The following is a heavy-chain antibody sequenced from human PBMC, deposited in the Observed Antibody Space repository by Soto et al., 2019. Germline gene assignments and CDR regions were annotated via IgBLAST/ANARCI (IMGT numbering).Heavy chain of an antibody. CDR2: IYHSGST. V-gene: IGHV4-30-2*01. J-gene: IGHJ4*02. D-gene: IGHD5-12*01. CDR3: AAGGGLPRYY. CDR1: GGSISSGGYS. Sequence: QLQLQESGSGLVKPSQTLSLTCAVSGGSISSGGYSWSWIRQPPGKGLEWIGYIYHSGSTYYNPTLQSRCTTSVDRSKNQFPPKLSSVTAADTAVYYCAAGGGLPRYYWGQGTLVTVSS.